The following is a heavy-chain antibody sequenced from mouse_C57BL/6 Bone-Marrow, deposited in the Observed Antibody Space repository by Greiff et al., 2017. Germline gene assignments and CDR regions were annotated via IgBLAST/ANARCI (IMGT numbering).Heavy chain of an antibody. CDR1: GFTFSSYA. CDR2: ISDGGSYT. V-gene: IGHV5-4*01. J-gene: IGHJ1*03. D-gene: IGHD1-1*01. CDR3: ARGHYYGSSVSYWYFDV. Sequence: EVQLVESGGGLVKPGGSLKLSCAASGFTFSSYAMSWVRQTPEKRLEWVATISDGGSYTYYPDNVKGRFTISRDNAKNNLYLQMSHLKSEDTAMYYCARGHYYGSSVSYWYFDVWGTGTTVTVSS.